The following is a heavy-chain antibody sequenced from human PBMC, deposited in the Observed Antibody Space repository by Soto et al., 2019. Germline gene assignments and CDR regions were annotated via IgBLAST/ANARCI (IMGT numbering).Heavy chain of an antibody. V-gene: IGHV1-69*02. Sequence: SVKVSCKDSGGTYSSYTSSWVRQAPGQGLEWMGRIIPILGIANYAQKFQGRVTITADKSTSTAYMELSSLRSEDTAVYYCAVGGSGYYPTPYDYWGQGTLVTVSS. D-gene: IGHD3-22*01. CDR3: AVGGSGYYPTPYDY. CDR1: GGTYSSYT. CDR2: IIPILGIA. J-gene: IGHJ4*02.